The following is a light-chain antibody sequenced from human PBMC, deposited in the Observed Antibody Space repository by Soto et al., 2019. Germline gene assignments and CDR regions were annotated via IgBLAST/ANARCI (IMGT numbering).Light chain of an antibody. V-gene: IGKV3-20*01. CDR3: QQYGSSPGT. Sequence: EIVMTQSPATLSVSPGETATLACRASQSVGSNLAWYQQKPGQAPRLLIYGASTRATGIPARFSGSGSGTDFTLTISRLEPEDFAVYYCQQYGSSPGTFGQGTKVDIK. CDR1: QSVGSN. CDR2: GAS. J-gene: IGKJ1*01.